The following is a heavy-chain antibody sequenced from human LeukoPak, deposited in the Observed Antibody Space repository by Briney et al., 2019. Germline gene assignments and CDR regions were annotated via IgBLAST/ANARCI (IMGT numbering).Heavy chain of an antibody. V-gene: IGHV4-4*07. Sequence: SETLSLTCTVSGGSISSYYWSWIRQPAGKGLEWIGRIYTSGSTNYNPSLKSRVTMSVDTSKNQFSLKLSSVTAADTAVYYCARGERWLQLFAFDYWGQGTLVTVSS. J-gene: IGHJ4*02. CDR3: ARGERWLQLFAFDY. D-gene: IGHD5-24*01. CDR1: GGSISSYY. CDR2: IYTSGST.